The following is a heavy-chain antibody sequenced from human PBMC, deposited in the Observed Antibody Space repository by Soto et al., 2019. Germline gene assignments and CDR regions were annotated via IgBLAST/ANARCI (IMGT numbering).Heavy chain of an antibody. Sequence: GGSLRLSCAASGFTFSSYAMSWVRQAPGKGLEWVSAISSGGNTYYADSVKGRFIISRDNSKNTLYLQMNSLRGEDTAVYFCTNYVWGSYPDHWGQGTLVTVSS. V-gene: IGHV3-23*01. J-gene: IGHJ4*02. D-gene: IGHD3-16*01. CDR3: TNYVWGSYPDH. CDR2: ISSGGNT. CDR1: GFTFSSYA.